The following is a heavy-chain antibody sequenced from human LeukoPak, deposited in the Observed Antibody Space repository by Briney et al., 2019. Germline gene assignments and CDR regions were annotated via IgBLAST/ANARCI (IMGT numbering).Heavy chain of an antibody. J-gene: IGHJ4*02. Sequence: GASVKVSCKASGYTFTSYDINWVRQATGQGREWMGWMNPNSGNTGYAQKFQGRGTITRNNSISPAYMELSSLRSEDTAVYYCARMGGDRQFDYWRQGTLVTVSS. V-gene: IGHV1-8*03. CDR1: GYTFTSYD. CDR3: ARMGGDRQFDY. D-gene: IGHD3-16*01. CDR2: MNPNSGNT.